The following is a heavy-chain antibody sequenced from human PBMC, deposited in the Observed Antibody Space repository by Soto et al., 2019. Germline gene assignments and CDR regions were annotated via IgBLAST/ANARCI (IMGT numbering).Heavy chain of an antibody. D-gene: IGHD3-10*01. Sequence: SVTLSLTCAFYGGSFDYFYLSWVRQYPGKGLEWVGEISHDGGTNYSPSLASRVSISVDTSKNQFSLHLRSVTAADTGLYYCARGQLVWYGDLTPYHRDMDVWGQGTPV. CDR1: GGSFDYFY. CDR3: ARGQLVWYGDLTPYHRDMDV. J-gene: IGHJ6*02. CDR2: ISHDGGT. V-gene: IGHV4-34*01.